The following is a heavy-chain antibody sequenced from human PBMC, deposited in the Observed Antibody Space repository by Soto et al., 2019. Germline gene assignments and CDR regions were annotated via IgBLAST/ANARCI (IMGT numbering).Heavy chain of an antibody. CDR3: ATEGAKTTWNFDY. CDR1: GFTFGSCG. D-gene: IGHD1-1*01. V-gene: IGHV3-23*01. J-gene: IGHJ4*02. CDR2: VSPHGANT. Sequence: EVQLLESGGALVQPGGSLRLSCVASGFTFGSCGMNWVRQAPGKGLEWVAGVSPHGANTYYADSVRGRFIISRDDSRNTVSLDMNSLRGDDSAVYYCATEGAKTTWNFDYGGQGTVVTVSS.